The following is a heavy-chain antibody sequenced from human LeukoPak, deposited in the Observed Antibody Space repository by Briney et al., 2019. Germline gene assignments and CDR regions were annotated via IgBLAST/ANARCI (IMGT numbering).Heavy chain of an antibody. CDR1: GFTFSSHA. D-gene: IGHD5-18*01. CDR3: AKGVYSYGYRGAFDY. V-gene: IGHV3-23*01. CDR2: ISGSGGST. Sequence: PGGSLRLSCAASGFTFSSHAMRWVRQPPGEGLEWFSAISGSGGSTYYADSVKGRFTISRDNSKNTRYLQMNSLRAEDTAVYYCAKGVYSYGYRGAFDYWGQGTLVTVSS. J-gene: IGHJ4*02.